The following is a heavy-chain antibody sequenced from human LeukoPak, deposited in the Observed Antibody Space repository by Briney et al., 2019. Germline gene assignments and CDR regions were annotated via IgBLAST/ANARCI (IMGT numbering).Heavy chain of an antibody. D-gene: IGHD3-3*01. J-gene: IGHJ4*02. CDR1: GGSFSGYY. CDR3: ARAVYYDFWSGYKNPYYFDY. Sequence: SETLSLTCAVYGGSFSGYYWSWIRQPPGKGLEWIGEINHSGSTNYNPSLKSRVTISVDTSKSQFSLKLSSVTAADTAVYYCARAVYYDFWSGYKNPYYFDYWGQGTLVTVSS. CDR2: INHSGST. V-gene: IGHV4-34*01.